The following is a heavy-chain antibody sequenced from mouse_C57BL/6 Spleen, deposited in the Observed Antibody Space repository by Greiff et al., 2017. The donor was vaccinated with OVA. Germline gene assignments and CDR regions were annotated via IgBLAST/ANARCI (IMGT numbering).Heavy chain of an antibody. CDR3: ARDYGSSYDYAMDY. CDR2: INPNNGGT. V-gene: IGHV1-26*01. D-gene: IGHD1-1*01. CDR1: GYTFTDYY. Sequence: VHVKQSGPELVKPGASVKISCKASGYTFTDYYMNWVKQSHGKSLEWIGDINPNNGGTSYNQKFKGKATLTVDKSSSTAYMELRSLTSEDSAVYYCARDYGSSYDYAMDYWGQGTSVTVSS. J-gene: IGHJ4*01.